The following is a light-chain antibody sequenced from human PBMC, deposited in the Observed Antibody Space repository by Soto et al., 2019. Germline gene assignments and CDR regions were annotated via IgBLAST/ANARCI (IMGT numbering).Light chain of an antibody. Sequence: MTQSPSTLSASVGDRVTITCRASQSISSWLAWYQQKPGQAPRLLISGASTRATGIPVRFSGSGSGTEFTLTISSLQSEDFAVYYCQQYENWPSITFGQGTRLEIK. CDR1: QSISSW. CDR2: GAS. CDR3: QQYENWPSIT. J-gene: IGKJ5*01. V-gene: IGKV3-15*01.